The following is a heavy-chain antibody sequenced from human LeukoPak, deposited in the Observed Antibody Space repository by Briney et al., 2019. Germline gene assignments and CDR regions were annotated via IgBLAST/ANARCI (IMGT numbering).Heavy chain of an antibody. D-gene: IGHD2-15*01. CDR3: ARDKVAGPSTLDF. J-gene: IGHJ4*02. CDR1: GFTFSSYW. V-gene: IGHV3-7*01. Sequence: GRSLRLSCTASGFTFSSYWMSWVRQTPEKGLEWVANIKQDGSEKYYVDSVEGRFTISRDNAKSSLYLQMNSLRVGDTAVYHCARDKVAGPSTLDFWGQGTLVTVSS. CDR2: IKQDGSEK.